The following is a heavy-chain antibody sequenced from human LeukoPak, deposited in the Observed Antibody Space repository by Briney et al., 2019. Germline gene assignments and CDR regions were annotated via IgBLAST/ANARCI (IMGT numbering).Heavy chain of an antibody. CDR2: ISNDVGGT. D-gene: IGHD3-22*01. V-gene: IGHV3-23*01. J-gene: IGHJ4*02. CDR3: AKGSSGYFFDL. Sequence: GGSLRLSCVASGFIFNNYCLVWVRQAPGKGLEWVSAISNDVGGTTYADFVKGRFSVSRDNSKNTLFLQMNSLRVEDTALYYCAKGSSGYFFDLWGQGTLVTVSS. CDR1: GFIFNNYC.